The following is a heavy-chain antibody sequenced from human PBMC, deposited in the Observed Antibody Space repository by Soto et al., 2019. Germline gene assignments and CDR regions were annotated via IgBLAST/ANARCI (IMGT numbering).Heavy chain of an antibody. V-gene: IGHV3-49*04. J-gene: IGHJ4*02. CDR2: IRSKAYGGTT. CDR1: GFTFSSYA. D-gene: IGHD6-13*01. Sequence: PGGSLRLSCAASGFTFSSYAMTWVRQAPGQGLEWVGFIRSKAYGGTTEYAASVKGRFTISRDDSKSIAYLQMNSLKTEDTAVYYCTRDRRSSSWYYFDYWGQGTLVTVSS. CDR3: TRDRRSSSWYYFDY.